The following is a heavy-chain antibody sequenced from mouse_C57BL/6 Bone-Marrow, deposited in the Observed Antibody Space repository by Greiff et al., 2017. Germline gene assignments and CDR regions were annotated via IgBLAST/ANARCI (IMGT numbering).Heavy chain of an antibody. CDR1: GFSLTSYG. Sequence: VQLQESGPGLVQPSQSLSITCTVSGFSLTSYGVHWVRQSPGKGLEWLGVIWSGGSTDYNAAFISRLSISKDNSKSQVFFKMNSLQADDTAIYYCARKRVGRDYAMDYWGQGTSVTVSS. V-gene: IGHV2-2*01. CDR3: ARKRVGRDYAMDY. D-gene: IGHD4-1*01. CDR2: IWSGGST. J-gene: IGHJ4*01.